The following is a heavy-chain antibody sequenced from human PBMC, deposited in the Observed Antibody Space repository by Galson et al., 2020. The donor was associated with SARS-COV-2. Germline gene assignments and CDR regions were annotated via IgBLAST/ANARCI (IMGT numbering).Heavy chain of an antibody. CDR2: IIPIFRTS. D-gene: IGHD5-12*01. J-gene: IGHJ6*02. V-gene: IGHV1-69*13. CDR1: GGTFSGSA. CDR3: ARSGYDFEDSHYYCDALDV. Sequence: SVKVSCKASGGTFSGSALSWVRQAPGQGLEWMGGIIPIFRTSNYAQKFQGRVTISADESTSMAYMELYSLRSEDTAVYYCARSGYDFEDSHYYCDALDVWGQGTTVIVSS.